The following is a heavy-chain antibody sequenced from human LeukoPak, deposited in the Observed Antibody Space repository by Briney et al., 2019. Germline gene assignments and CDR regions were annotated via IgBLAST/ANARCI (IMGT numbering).Heavy chain of an antibody. V-gene: IGHV4-59*01. D-gene: IGHD3-9*01. Sequence: SETLSLTCTVSGGSISSYYWSWIRQPPGKGLEWIGYIYYSGSTNYNPSLKSRVTISVDTSKNQFSLKLSSVAAADTAVYYCARDRGLRYFDWLVIWGQGTLVTVSS. CDR2: IYYSGST. CDR1: GGSISSYY. J-gene: IGHJ4*02. CDR3: ARDRGLRYFDWLVI.